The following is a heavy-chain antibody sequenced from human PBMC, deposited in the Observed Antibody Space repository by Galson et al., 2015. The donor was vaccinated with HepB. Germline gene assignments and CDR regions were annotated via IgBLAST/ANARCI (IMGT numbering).Heavy chain of an antibody. D-gene: IGHD3-9*01. Sequence: SLRLSCAASGFTFDDYAMHWVRQAPGKGLEWVSGISWNSGSIGYADSVKGRFTISRDNAKNSLYLQMNSLRAEDTALYYCAKDRNYDILTGYSDYWGQGTLVTVSS. J-gene: IGHJ4*02. CDR1: GFTFDDYA. V-gene: IGHV3-9*01. CDR2: ISWNSGSI. CDR3: AKDRNYDILTGYSDY.